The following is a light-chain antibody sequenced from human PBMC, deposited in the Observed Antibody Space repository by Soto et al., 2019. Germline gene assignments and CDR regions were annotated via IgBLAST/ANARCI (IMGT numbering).Light chain of an antibody. CDR3: QQSSGWPLVS. J-gene: IGKJ4*02. V-gene: IGKV3-15*01. CDR2: GAS. CDR1: QSVGTY. Sequence: EIVMTQSPATLSVSPGERATLSCRASQSVGTYLAWYQQKPGQTPRLLIFGASTRATGIPARFSGSGSGSDFSLTSSTVQCGDFAVYACQQSSGWPLVSCGGATQMEIK.